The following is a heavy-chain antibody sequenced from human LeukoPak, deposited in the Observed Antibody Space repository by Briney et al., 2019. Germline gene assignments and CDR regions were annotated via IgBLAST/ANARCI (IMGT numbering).Heavy chain of an antibody. Sequence: PSETLSLTCSVSGGSMSPSFWSWVRLPAGKGLGWIGRIHTPGTTTPHPPLTPRAPLPIDTSRNQFSLKLKSVTAADTAVYYCARIQRGYRSSAVWGQGTLVTVSS. V-gene: IGHV4-4*07. CDR1: GGSMSPSF. CDR3: ARIQRGYRSSAV. CDR2: IHTPGTT. J-gene: IGHJ4*02. D-gene: IGHD3-22*01.